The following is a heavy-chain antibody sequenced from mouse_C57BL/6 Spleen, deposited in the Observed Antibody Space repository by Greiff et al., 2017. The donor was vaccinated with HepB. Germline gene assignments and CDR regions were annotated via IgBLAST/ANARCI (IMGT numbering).Heavy chain of an antibody. Sequence: QVQLQQPGAELVRPGTSVKLSCKASGYTFTSYWMHWVKQRPGQGLEWIGVIDPSDSYTNYNQKLKGKATLTVDTSSSTAYMQLSSLTSEDSAVYYCARDDSFAYWGQGTLVTVSA. V-gene: IGHV1-59*01. CDR3: ARDDSFAY. D-gene: IGHD2-12*01. CDR1: GYTFTSYW. J-gene: IGHJ3*01. CDR2: IDPSDSYT.